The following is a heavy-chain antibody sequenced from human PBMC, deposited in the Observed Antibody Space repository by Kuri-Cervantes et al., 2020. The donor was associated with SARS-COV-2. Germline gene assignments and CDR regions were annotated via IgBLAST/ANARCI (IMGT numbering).Heavy chain of an antibody. J-gene: IGHJ4*02. CDR1: GFIFSSYW. Sequence: GESLKISCAASGFIFSSYWMSWVRQVPGKGLEWVANIKQRGNEIYYVDSVKGRFTISRDNAQNSLYLEMNSLRGEDTAVYYCARESRYVYGEFDFWGQGTLVTVSS. D-gene: IGHD5-18*01. CDR3: ARESRYVYGEFDF. CDR2: IKQRGNEI. V-gene: IGHV3-7*03.